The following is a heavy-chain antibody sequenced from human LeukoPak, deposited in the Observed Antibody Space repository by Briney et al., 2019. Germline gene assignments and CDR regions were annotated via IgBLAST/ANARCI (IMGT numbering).Heavy chain of an antibody. V-gene: IGHV3-23*01. Sequence: GGPLRLSCAASGFTFSSYAMSWVRQVPGKGLEWASAISGSGGSTYYADSVKGRFTISRDNSKNTLYLQMNSLRAEDTAVYYCAKLVVPAAMEPFDYWGQGTLVTVSS. CDR1: GFTFSSYA. D-gene: IGHD2-2*01. CDR2: ISGSGGST. CDR3: AKLVVPAAMEPFDY. J-gene: IGHJ4*02.